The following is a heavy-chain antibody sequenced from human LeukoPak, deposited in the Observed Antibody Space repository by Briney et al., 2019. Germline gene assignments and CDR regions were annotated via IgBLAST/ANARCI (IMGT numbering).Heavy chain of an antibody. V-gene: IGHV3-7*01. J-gene: IGHJ4*02. CDR2: IKEDGSEK. CDR1: GFTFSSSW. CDR3: AADVGAD. Sequence: GGSLRLSCAASGFTFSSSWMTWVRQTPGKGLEWVANIKEDGSEKYYVDSVKGRFTISRDNAKNSLYLQMNSLRAEDTALYYCAADVGADWGQGTLVTVSS.